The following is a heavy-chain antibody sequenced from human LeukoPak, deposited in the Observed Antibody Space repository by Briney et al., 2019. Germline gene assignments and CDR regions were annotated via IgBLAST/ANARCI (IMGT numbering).Heavy chain of an antibody. V-gene: IGHV4-38-2*01. J-gene: IGHJ4*02. D-gene: IGHD2-2*01. Sequence: KASETLSLTCAVSGYSISSGSYWGWIRQPPGKGLEWVGSMYHSGSTYYNPSLKSRVTISVDTSKNQFSLKLSSVTAADTAVYYCASQESSTSYYFDYWGQGTLVTVSS. CDR3: ASQESSTSYYFDY. CDR1: GYSISSGSY. CDR2: MYHSGST.